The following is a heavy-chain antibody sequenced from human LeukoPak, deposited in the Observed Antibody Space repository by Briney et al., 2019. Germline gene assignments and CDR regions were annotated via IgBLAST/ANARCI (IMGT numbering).Heavy chain of an antibody. J-gene: IGHJ4*02. D-gene: IGHD6-19*01. V-gene: IGHV3-7*01. CDR3: VRDRGWSTFDY. CDR2: IKEDGSER. Sequence: TGGSLRLSCAASGFTFSTYWMSWVRQAPGKGLEWVAKIKEDGSERYYVDPVKGRFTISRDNAKNSLYVQMNSLSAEDTAVYYCVRDRGWSTFDYWGQGTLVTVSS. CDR1: GFTFSTYW.